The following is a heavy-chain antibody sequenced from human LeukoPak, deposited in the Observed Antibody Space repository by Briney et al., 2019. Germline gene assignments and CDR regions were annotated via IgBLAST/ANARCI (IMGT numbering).Heavy chain of an antibody. CDR3: ARLSGGDARWDHFGC. V-gene: IGHV3-23*01. CDR2: ISGSGGST. J-gene: IGHJ4*02. Sequence: QAGGSLRLSCAASGFTFSSYAMSWVRQAPGKGLEWVSAISGSGGSTYYADSVKGRFTISRDNSKNTLYLQMNSLRAEDTAIYYCARLSGGDARWDHFGCWGQGTLVTVSS. D-gene: IGHD3-16*01. CDR1: GFTFSSYA.